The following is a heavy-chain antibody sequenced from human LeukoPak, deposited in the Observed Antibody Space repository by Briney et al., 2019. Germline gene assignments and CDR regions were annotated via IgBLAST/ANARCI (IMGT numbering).Heavy chain of an antibody. CDR3: ARVSGSGWHFDY. D-gene: IGHD6-19*01. Sequence: LPGGSLRLSCAPSGFTFSNYEMNWVRQAPGKGLEWVSLISSSGVLISYADSVKGRFTISRDNAKNSLYLQMNSLRVEDTAVYYCARVSGSGWHFDYWGQGSLVTVSS. CDR2: ISSSGVLI. CDR1: GFTFSNYE. J-gene: IGHJ4*02. V-gene: IGHV3-48*03.